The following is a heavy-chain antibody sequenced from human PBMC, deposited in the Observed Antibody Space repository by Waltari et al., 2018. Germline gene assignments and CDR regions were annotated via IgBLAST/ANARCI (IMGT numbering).Heavy chain of an antibody. Sequence: QVQLVESGGGMVKAGGSLRLSCAASGFTFSDHYMSWIRQAPGKGLGGVSLISSTSRYTNTADSGKGRFTISRDNAKKSVFLQMNNLRAEDTAVYYCARGRDDYNPQPFDFWGQGIPVTVSS. CDR2: ISSTSRYT. D-gene: IGHD4-4*01. V-gene: IGHV3-11*06. J-gene: IGHJ4*02. CDR1: GFTFSDHY. CDR3: ARGRDDYNPQPFDF.